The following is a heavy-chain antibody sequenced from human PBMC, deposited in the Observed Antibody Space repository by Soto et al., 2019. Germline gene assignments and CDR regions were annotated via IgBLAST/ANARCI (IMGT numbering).Heavy chain of an antibody. J-gene: IGHJ2*01. CDR1: GGTFSSHT. D-gene: IGHD4-17*01. CDR2: IIPALGTA. CDR3: ARPDFGDYWYFDL. V-gene: IGHV1-69*08. Sequence: QDQLVQSGAEVTKPGSSVKVSCKASGGTFSSHTFSWVRQAPGQGLEWMGRIIPALGTATYAQKFQGRVTITADESATTVYMELNSLRSEDTAVYYCARPDFGDYWYFDLWGRGTRVTVSS.